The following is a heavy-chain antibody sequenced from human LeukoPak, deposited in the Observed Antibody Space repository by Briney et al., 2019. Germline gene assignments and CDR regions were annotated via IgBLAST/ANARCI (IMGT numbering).Heavy chain of an antibody. V-gene: IGHV3-33*08. J-gene: IGHJ4*02. D-gene: IGHD3-10*01. CDR1: GFTVSSNY. CDR3: ARDRGSGSGAHFDY. Sequence: GGSLRLSCAASGFTVSSNYMSWVRQAPGKGLEWVAVIWYDGSNKYYADSVKGRFTISRDNSKNTLYLQMNSLRAEDTAVYYCARDRGSGSGAHFDYWGQGTLVTVSS. CDR2: IWYDGSNK.